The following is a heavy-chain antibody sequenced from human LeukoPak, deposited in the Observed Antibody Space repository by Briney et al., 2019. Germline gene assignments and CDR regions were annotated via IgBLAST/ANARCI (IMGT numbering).Heavy chain of an antibody. J-gene: IGHJ4*02. D-gene: IGHD3-10*01. V-gene: IGHV3-21*01. CDR1: GFTFSSYS. CDR3: ARDRGDYYGSGSSSY. Sequence: GGSLRLSCVASGFTFSSYSMNWVRQAPGKGLEWVSSISSSSSYIYYADSVKGRFTISRDNAKNSLYLQMNSLRAEDTAVYYCARDRGDYYGSGSSSYWGQGTLVTVSS. CDR2: ISSSSSYI.